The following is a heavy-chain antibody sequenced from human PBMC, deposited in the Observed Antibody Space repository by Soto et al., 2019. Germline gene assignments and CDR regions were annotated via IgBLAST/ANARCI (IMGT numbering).Heavy chain of an antibody. CDR3: ARLIGGYCSGGSCSAVDYYYYYYMDV. CDR2: IYYSGST. D-gene: IGHD2-15*01. Sequence: QVQLQESGPGLVKPSETLSLTCTVSGGSISSYYWSWIRQPPGKGLEWIGYIYYSGSTNYNPSLKSRVTISVDTSKNQFSLKLSSVTAADTAVYYCARLIGGYCSGGSCSAVDYYYYYYMDVWGKGTTVTVSS. J-gene: IGHJ6*03. V-gene: IGHV4-59*08. CDR1: GGSISSYY.